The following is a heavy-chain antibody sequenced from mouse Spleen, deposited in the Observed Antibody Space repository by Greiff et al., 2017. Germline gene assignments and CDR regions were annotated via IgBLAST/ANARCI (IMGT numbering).Heavy chain of an antibody. D-gene: IGHD1-1*01. CDR3: ARDLYGSFDY. CDR1: GFTFSSYA. CDR2: ISSGGGNT. V-gene: IGHV5-9*04. Sequence: EVRLVESGGGLVKRGGSLKLSCAASGFTFSSYAMSWVRQTPEKRLEWVATISSGGGNTYYPDSVKGRFTISRDNAKNTLYLQMSSLKSEDTAMYYCARDLYGSFDYWGQGTTLTVSS. J-gene: IGHJ2*01.